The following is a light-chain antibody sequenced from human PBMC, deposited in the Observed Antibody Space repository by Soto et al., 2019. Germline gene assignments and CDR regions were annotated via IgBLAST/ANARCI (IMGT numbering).Light chain of an antibody. CDR2: GAS. Sequence: DIQMTQSPATLSASVGDRATLTCRASQSISTWLAWYQQKPGQAPKLLIYGASSWESGVPSRFSGSGSVTDFTLIIDSLQPDDFATYYCQQYSSSSPTFGEGTKLEIK. CDR1: QSISTW. J-gene: IGKJ2*01. V-gene: IGKV1-5*01. CDR3: QQYSSSSPT.